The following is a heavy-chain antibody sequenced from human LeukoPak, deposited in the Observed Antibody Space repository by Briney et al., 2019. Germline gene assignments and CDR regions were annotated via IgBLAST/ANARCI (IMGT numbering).Heavy chain of an antibody. CDR3: TAHFGAGHRGLGSGGFDI. Sequence: GGSLRLSCAASGFTFSNAWMSWVRQAPGKGLEWVGRIKSKTDGGTTDYAAPVKGRFTISRDDSKNTLYLQMNSLKTEDTAVYYCTAHFGAGHRGLGSGGFDIWGQGTVVTVSS. CDR2: IKSKTDGGTT. D-gene: IGHD3-3*01. CDR1: GFTFSNAW. V-gene: IGHV3-15*01. J-gene: IGHJ3*02.